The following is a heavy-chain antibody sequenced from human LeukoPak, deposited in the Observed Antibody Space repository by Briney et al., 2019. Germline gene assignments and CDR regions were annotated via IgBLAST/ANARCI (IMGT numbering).Heavy chain of an antibody. CDR3: ARDPNDFWSGLSDWFDP. Sequence: ASVKVSCKASGYTFTGYYMHWVRQATGQGLEWMGWFNPNSGGTNYAQKFQGRVTMTRDTSISTAYMELSRLRSDDTAAYYCARDPNDFWSGLSDWFDPWGQGTLVTVSS. V-gene: IGHV1-2*02. J-gene: IGHJ5*02. CDR1: GYTFTGYY. CDR2: FNPNSGGT. D-gene: IGHD3-3*01.